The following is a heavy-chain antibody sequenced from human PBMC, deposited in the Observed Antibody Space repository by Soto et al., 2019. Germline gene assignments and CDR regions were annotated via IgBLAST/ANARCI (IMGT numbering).Heavy chain of an antibody. Sequence: EVQLVESGGGLVKPGGSLRLSCAASGFTFSSYSMNWVRQAPGKGLEWVSSISSSSSYIYYADSVKGRFTISRDNAKNSLYVQMKSLRAEDTAVYYCARDIREAAAGTPSQYYYYDGMDVWGQGTTVTVSS. CDR3: ARDIREAAAGTPSQYYYYDGMDV. V-gene: IGHV3-21*01. CDR1: GFTFSSYS. CDR2: ISSSSSYI. D-gene: IGHD6-13*01. J-gene: IGHJ6*02.